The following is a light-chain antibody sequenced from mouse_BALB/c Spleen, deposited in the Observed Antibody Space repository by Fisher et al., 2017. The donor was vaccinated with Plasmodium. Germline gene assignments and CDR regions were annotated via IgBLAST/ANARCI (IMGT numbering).Light chain of an antibody. Sequence: DIVMTQSTVTLSVTPGESVSLSCRASQSISNYLHWYQQKSHESPRLLINYTSQSISGIPSRFTGSGSGTDFTLSVNSVETEDFGMYFCQQSNSWPLTFGTGTKLELK. CDR1: QSISNY. CDR2: YTS. V-gene: IGKV5-45*01. CDR3: QQSNSWPLT. J-gene: IGKJ5*01.